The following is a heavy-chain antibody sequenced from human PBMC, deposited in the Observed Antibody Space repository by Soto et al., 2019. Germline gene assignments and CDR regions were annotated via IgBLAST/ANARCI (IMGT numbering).Heavy chain of an antibody. CDR3: ARTYSSGFNWFDP. CDR1: GYTFTGYY. CDR2: INPNSGGT. Sequence: ASVKVSCKASGYTFTGYYMHWVRQAPGQGLEWMGWINPNSGGTNYAQKFQGWVTMTRDTSISTAYMELSRLRSDDTAVYYCARTYSSGFNWFDPWGQGTLVTVSS. D-gene: IGHD6-19*01. J-gene: IGHJ5*02. V-gene: IGHV1-2*04.